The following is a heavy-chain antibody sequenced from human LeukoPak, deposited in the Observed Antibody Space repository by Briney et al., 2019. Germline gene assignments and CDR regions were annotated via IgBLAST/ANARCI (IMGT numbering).Heavy chain of an antibody. J-gene: IGHJ6*02. V-gene: IGHV1-46*01. D-gene: IGHD3-3*01. CDR2: INPSGGST. CDR3: ARMMGLRFLEWLPYSYYGIDV. Sequence: ASVTVSCKASGYTFTSYYMHWVRQAPGQGLEWMGLINPSGGSTSYAQKFQGRVTMTRDTSTSTVYMELSSLRSKGTAVYYCARMMGLRFLEWLPYSYYGIDVWGQGTTVTVSS. CDR1: GYTFTSYY.